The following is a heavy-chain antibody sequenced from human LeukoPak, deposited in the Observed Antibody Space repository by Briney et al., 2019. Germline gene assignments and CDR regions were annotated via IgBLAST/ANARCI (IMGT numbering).Heavy chain of an antibody. D-gene: IGHD1-26*01. CDR2: IYYSGST. V-gene: IGHV4-39*01. Sequence: SETLSLTCTVSGGSISSSSYYWGWIRQPPGKGLEWIGSIYYSGSTYYNPARKSRVTISVDTYKNQFSLKLSSVTAADTAVYYCARPLSGSFSFNYWGQGTLVTVSS. CDR3: ARPLSGSFSFNY. J-gene: IGHJ4*02. CDR1: GGSISSSSYY.